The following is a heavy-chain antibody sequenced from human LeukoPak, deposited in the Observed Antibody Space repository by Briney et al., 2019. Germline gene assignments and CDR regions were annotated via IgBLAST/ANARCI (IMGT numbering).Heavy chain of an antibody. CDR1: GYRFTSYW. CDR3: ARYPSGHYDSSGYYFKADRLYDY. V-gene: IGHV5-51*01. D-gene: IGHD3-22*01. Sequence: GEPLKISCQGSGYRFTSYWIGWVRQMPGKGLEWMGIIYPSEFDTRYSPSFEGQVTSSADKSISTAYLQWSSLEASDNAMYYCARYPSGHYDSSGYYFKADRLYDYWGQGTLVTVSS. CDR2: IYPSEFDT. J-gene: IGHJ4*02.